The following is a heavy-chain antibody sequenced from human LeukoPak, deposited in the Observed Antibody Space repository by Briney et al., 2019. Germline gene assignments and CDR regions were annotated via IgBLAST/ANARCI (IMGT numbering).Heavy chain of an antibody. Sequence: SETLSLTCTVPGGSISSCYWSWLRLPPGQGLGWMGYIYYSGSTNYNPSLYSRVSISVDTSRTQFSLKLSSVTAAAPALYYCARDSSGFASFDSWGEGRLVGVS. V-gene: IGHV4-59*01. CDR3: ARDSSGFASFDS. D-gene: IGHD6-19*01. CDR1: GGSISSCY. J-gene: IGHJ5*02. CDR2: IYYSGST.